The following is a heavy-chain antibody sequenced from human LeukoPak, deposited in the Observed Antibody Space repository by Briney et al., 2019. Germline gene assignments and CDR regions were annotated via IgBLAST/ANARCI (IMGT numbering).Heavy chain of an antibody. Sequence: GRSLRLACAASGFTFSSYAISWVRQPPGKGLEWVSAISGSGGSTYYADSVKGRFTISRDNSKNTLYLQMNSLRAEDTAVYYCAKGRLRSFPYYFDYWGQGTLVTVSS. CDR1: GFTFSSYA. CDR2: ISGSGGST. J-gene: IGHJ4*02. V-gene: IGHV3-23*01. CDR3: AKGRLRSFPYYFDY. D-gene: IGHD4-17*01.